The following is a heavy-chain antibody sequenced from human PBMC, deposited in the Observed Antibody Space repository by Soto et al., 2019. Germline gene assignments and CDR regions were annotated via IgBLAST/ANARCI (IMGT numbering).Heavy chain of an antibody. J-gene: IGHJ6*02. CDR1: GFTFSSYA. V-gene: IGHV3-30-3*01. CDR2: ISYDGSNK. Sequence: GSLRLSCAASGFTFSSYAMHWVRQAPGKGLEWVAVISYDGSNKYYADSVKGRFTVSRDNSKNTLYLQMNSLRAEDTAVYYCARSASSSWYSRYYYYGMDVWGQGTTVTVSS. CDR3: ARSASSSWYSRYYYYGMDV. D-gene: IGHD6-13*01.